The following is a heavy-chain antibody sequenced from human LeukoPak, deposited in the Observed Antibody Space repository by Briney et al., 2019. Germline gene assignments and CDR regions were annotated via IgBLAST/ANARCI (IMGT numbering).Heavy chain of an antibody. D-gene: IGHD3-9*01. CDR1: GYTFTSYY. V-gene: IGHV1-46*01. Sequence: ASVKVSCKASGYTFTSYYMHWVRQAPGRGLEWMGIINPSGGSTSYAQKFQGRVTMTRDTSTSTVYMELSSLRSEDTAVYYCARDLTPNTRSDPFDPWGQGTLGTVSS. CDR2: INPSGGST. CDR3: ARDLTPNTRSDPFDP. J-gene: IGHJ5*02.